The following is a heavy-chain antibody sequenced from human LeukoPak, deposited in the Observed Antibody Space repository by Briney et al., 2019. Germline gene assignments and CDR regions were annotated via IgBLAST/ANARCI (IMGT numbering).Heavy chain of an antibody. V-gene: IGHV3-48*03. J-gene: IGHJ4*02. CDR3: ARDQYGTRLD. D-gene: IGHD1-1*01. CDR1: GFTFSSYE. CDR2: ISSSGETE. Sequence: GGSLRLPCAGSGFTFSSYEMNWVRQAPGKGLEWVSHISSSGETESYADFVKGRFTISRDNAKNSLSLQMNSLRAEDTAVYYCARDQYGTRLDWGPGTLVTVSS.